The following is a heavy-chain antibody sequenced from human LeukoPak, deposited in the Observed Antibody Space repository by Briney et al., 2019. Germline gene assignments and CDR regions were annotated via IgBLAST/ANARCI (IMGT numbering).Heavy chain of an antibody. CDR3: ARGAQLLDH. V-gene: IGHV4-34*01. Sequence: SETLSLTCAVYGGSFIGYYWSWIRQPPGKGLEWIGEINHSGSTNYNPSLKSRVTIPVDTSKNQFSLKLSSVTAADTALYYCARGAQLLDHWGQGTLVTVSS. CDR1: GGSFIGYY. J-gene: IGHJ1*01. CDR2: INHSGST. D-gene: IGHD5-18*01.